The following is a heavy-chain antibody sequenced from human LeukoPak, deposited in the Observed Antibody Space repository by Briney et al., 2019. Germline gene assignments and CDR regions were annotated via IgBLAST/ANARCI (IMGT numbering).Heavy chain of an antibody. V-gene: IGHV4-4*07. CDR2: IYTSGST. D-gene: IGHD1-1*01. CDR1: GGSISSYY. Sequence: PSETLSLTCTVSGGSISSYYWSWIRQPAGKGLEWIGRIYTSGSTNYNPSLKSRVTMSVDTSKNQFSLKLTSVTAADTAVYYCARDMGTTGTFGFQRWGQGTLVTVSS. CDR3: ARDMGTTGTFGFQR. J-gene: IGHJ1*01.